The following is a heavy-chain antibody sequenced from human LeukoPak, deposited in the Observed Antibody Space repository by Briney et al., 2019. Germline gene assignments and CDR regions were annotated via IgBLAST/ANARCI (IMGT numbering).Heavy chain of an antibody. CDR2: ISYDGSNK. J-gene: IGHJ5*02. D-gene: IGHD5-18*01. Sequence: PGGSLRLSCAASGFTFSSYAMHWVRQAPGKGLEGVAVISYDGSNKYYADSVKGRFTISRDNSKNTLYLQMNSLRAEDTAVYYCARDPATWIQLWFGWFDPWGQGALVTVSS. V-gene: IGHV3-30-3*01. CDR1: GFTFSSYA. CDR3: ARDPATWIQLWFGWFDP.